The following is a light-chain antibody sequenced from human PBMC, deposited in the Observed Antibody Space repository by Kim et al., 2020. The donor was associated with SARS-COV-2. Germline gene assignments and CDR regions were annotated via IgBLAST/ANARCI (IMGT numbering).Light chain of an antibody. V-gene: IGLV3-21*04. CDR2: YDS. CDR3: QVWDSSSDPPYV. J-gene: IGLJ1*01. Sequence: PGKTARITWGGNNIGSKSVHWYQQKPGQAPVLVIYYDSDRPSGIPERFSGSNSGNTATLTISRVEAGDEADYYCQVWDSSSDPPYVFGTGTKVTVL. CDR1: NIGSKS.